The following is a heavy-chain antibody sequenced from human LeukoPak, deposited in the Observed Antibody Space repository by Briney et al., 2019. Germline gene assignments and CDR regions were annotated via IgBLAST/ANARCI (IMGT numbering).Heavy chain of an antibody. CDR3: ARHGAARPRYYFDY. J-gene: IGHJ4*02. CDR1: GFTFDDYT. V-gene: IGHV3-43*01. D-gene: IGHD6-6*01. Sequence: PGGSLRLSCAASGFTFDDYTMHWVRQAPGKGLEWLSLITRDAASTFYADSVKGRFTISRDNSRNSLYLQMNSLRAEDTALYHCARHGAARPRYYFDYWGQGTLVTVSS. CDR2: ITRDAAST.